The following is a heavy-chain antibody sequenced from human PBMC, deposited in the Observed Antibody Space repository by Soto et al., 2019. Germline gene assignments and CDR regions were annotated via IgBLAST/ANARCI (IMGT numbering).Heavy chain of an antibody. CDR3: AREEIVADAFDI. CDR1: GLIVSNNY. Sequence: EVQLVESGGDLIQPGGSLRLSCAASGLIVSNNYMTWVRQAPGKGLEWDAVVYVDGTANYADSVKGRFSISRDNSKNTVYLQMSTLRVEDTAMYYCAREEIVADAFDIWGQGTMVTISS. J-gene: IGHJ3*02. D-gene: IGHD5-12*01. V-gene: IGHV3-53*01. CDR2: VYVDGTA.